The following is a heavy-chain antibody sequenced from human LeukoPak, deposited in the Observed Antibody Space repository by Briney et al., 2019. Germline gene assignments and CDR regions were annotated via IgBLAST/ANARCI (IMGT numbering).Heavy chain of an antibody. J-gene: IGHJ4*02. CDR2: IYPYTGAT. D-gene: IGHD3-10*01. V-gene: IGHV1-2*02. CDR1: GYTFSGTGWY. Sequence: GDSVKVSCKASGYTFSGTGWYLYWLRQAPGQGLECMGWIYPYTGATHYAQKFQGRVAMTRDPSISTAYMELSRLRPDDTAVYYCARDGPAQMVDFDYWGQGTLVTVSS. CDR3: ARDGPAQMVDFDY.